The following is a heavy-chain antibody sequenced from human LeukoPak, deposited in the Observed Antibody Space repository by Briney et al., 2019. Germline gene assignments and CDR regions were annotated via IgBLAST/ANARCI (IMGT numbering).Heavy chain of an antibody. V-gene: IGHV3-48*03. CDR2: ISSSGSTI. J-gene: IGHJ4*02. D-gene: IGHD1-26*01. CDR1: GFTFSSYE. CDR3: VRGYSGSYLDY. Sequence: GGSLRLSCAASGFTFSSYEMNWVRQAPGKGLEWVSYISSSGSTIYYVDSVKGRFTISRDNAKNSLYLQMNSLRAEDAAVYYCVRGYSGSYLDYWGQGTLVTVSS.